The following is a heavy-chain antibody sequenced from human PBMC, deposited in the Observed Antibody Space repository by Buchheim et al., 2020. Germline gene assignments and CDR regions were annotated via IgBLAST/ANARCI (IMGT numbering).Heavy chain of an antibody. Sequence: QMQLVQSGPEVEKPGTSVKVSCKASGFTFTSSAVQWVRQARGQRLEWIGWIVVGSGNTNYAQKFQERVTITRELSTSPAYMELSSLRSEDTAVYYCAADVTAMVTFWFDPWGQGTL. J-gene: IGHJ5*02. V-gene: IGHV1-58*01. CDR3: AADVTAMVTFWFDP. D-gene: IGHD5-18*01. CDR2: IVVGSGNT. CDR1: GFTFTSSA.